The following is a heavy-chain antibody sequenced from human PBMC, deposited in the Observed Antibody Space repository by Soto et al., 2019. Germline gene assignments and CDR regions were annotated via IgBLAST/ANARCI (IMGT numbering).Heavy chain of an antibody. V-gene: IGHV1-2*02. D-gene: IGHD3-9*01. CDR3: ARPPGYISDWYYFDL. CDR1: GYSFIDYY. J-gene: IGHJ4*02. CDR2: SSPKSGGT. Sequence: QVQLVQSGAEVKKPGASVKASVEASGYSFIDYYIHWVRQPPGQGLEGMGRSSPKSGGTNYAQKFEGRVTMTWDTSLNTAYMELSSLKSDDTAVYYCARPPGYISDWYYFDLWGQGTRVTVSS.